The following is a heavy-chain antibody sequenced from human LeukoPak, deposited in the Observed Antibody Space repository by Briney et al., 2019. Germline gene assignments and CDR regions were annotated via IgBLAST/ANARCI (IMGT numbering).Heavy chain of an antibody. CDR3: ARHYDSSGYYYVNWFDP. D-gene: IGHD3-22*01. Sequence: SETLSLTCTVSGWTNSRYYWCWLRQPPGKGLEWIGYIYYSGSTNYNPSLKSRVTISVDTSKNQFSLKLSTVTAADTAVYSCARHYDSSGYYYVNWFDPWGQGTLVTVSS. J-gene: IGHJ5*02. V-gene: IGHV4-59*01. CDR1: GWTNSRYY. CDR2: IYYSGST.